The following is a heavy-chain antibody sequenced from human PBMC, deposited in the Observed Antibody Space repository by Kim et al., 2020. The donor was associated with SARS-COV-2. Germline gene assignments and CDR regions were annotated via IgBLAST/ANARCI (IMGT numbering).Heavy chain of an antibody. CDR2: ISAYNGNT. CDR1: VYTFTSYG. J-gene: IGHJ5*02. CDR3: ARGLIVGATLNWFDP. V-gene: IGHV1-18*01. D-gene: IGHD1-26*01. Sequence: ASVKVSCKASVYTFTSYGISWVRQAPGQGLEWMGWISAYNGNTNYAQKLQGRVTMTTDTSTSTAYMELRSLRSDDTAVYYCARGLIVGATLNWFDPWGQGTLVTVSS.